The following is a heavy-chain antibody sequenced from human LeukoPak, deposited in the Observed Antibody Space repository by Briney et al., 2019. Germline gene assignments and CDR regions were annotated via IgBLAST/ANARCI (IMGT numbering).Heavy chain of an antibody. CDR2: ISSSSSYT. J-gene: IGHJ4*02. CDR3: ASAGHGYCSSTSCFYFDY. V-gene: IGHV3-11*06. D-gene: IGHD2-2*01. Sequence: GGSLRLSCAASGFTFSDYYMSRIRQAPGKGLEWVSYISSSSSYTNYADSVKGRFTISRDNAKNSLYLQMNSLRAEDTAVYYCASAGHGYCSSTSCFYFDYWGRGTLVTVSS. CDR1: GFTFSDYY.